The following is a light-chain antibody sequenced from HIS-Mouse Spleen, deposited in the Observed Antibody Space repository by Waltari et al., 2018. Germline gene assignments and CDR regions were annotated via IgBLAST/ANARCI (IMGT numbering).Light chain of an antibody. CDR2: EGS. J-gene: IGLJ1*01. Sequence: QSALTQPASVSGSPGQSITISCTGTSSDVGSYNLVSWYQQHPGKAPKLMIYEGSKRTSGVSNRCSGSKSCNTASLTIAGLQAEDEADYYCCSYAGSSGVFGTGTKVTVL. V-gene: IGLV2-23*01. CDR3: CSYAGSSGV. CDR1: SSDVGSYNL.